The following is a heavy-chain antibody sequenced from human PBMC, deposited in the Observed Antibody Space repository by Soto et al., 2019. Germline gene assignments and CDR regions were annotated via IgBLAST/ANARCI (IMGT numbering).Heavy chain of an antibody. CDR2: ISTYKGDT. V-gene: IGHV1-18*01. D-gene: IGHD3-3*02. Sequence: QVQLVQSGDEVKMPGASVRVSCKTSGYTFTTYGISWVGQAPGQALEWMGWISTYKGDTNYAQNLQGRVTMTTDTSTSTAYMELRSLTSDDTAVYYCARDGISDDAFDIWGQGTMVTVSS. J-gene: IGHJ3*02. CDR3: ARDGISDDAFDI. CDR1: GYTFTTYG.